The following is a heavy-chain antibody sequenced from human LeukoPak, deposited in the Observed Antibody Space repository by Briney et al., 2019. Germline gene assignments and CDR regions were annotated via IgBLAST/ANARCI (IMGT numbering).Heavy chain of an antibody. D-gene: IGHD1-14*01. CDR3: ARGGGTIIDY. Sequence: PGGPLRLSCAASGFTFSSYAMHWVRQAPGKGLEWVAVISYDGSNKYYADSVKGRFTISRDNSKNTLYLQMNSLRAEDTAVYYCARGGGTIIDYWGQGTLVTVSS. CDR2: ISYDGSNK. J-gene: IGHJ4*02. V-gene: IGHV3-30-3*01. CDR1: GFTFSSYA.